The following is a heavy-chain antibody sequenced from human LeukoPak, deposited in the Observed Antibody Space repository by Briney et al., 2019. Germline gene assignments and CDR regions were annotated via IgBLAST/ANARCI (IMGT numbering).Heavy chain of an antibody. J-gene: IGHJ5*02. Sequence: PGGSLRLSCAASGFTFSSYAMSWVRQAPGKGLEWVSGISGSSGRTYYADSVKGRFTISRDSSKNTMFLQMDSLRAEDTAVYYCAKAGSISWFHHWGQGTLVTVSS. CDR2: ISGSSGRT. CDR1: GFTFSSYA. D-gene: IGHD3-10*01. V-gene: IGHV3-23*01. CDR3: AKAGSISWFHH.